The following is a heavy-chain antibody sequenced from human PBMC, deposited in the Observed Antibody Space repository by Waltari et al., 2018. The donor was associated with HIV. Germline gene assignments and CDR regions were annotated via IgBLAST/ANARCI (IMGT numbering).Heavy chain of an antibody. J-gene: IGHJ4*02. CDR2: ISAYNGNT. CDR1: GYTFTSYG. Sequence: QVQLVQSGAEVKKPGASVKVSCKASGYTFTSYGISWVRQAPGQGLEWMGWISAYNGNTNYAQKLQGRVPMTTDTSTSTAYMALVSLRSDDTAVYYCARALVNIVVVPAALSYFDYWGQGTLVTVSS. V-gene: IGHV1-18*01. D-gene: IGHD2-2*01. CDR3: ARALVNIVVVPAALSYFDY.